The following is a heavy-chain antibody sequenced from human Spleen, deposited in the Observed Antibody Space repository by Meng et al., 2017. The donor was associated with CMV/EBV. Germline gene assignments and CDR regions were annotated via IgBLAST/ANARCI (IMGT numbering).Heavy chain of an antibody. Sequence: GESLKISCAASGFTVSSNYMSWVRQAPGKGLECVSVIYSGGSTYYADSVKGRFTISRDNAKNSLYLQMNSLRAEDTAVYYCARDTSSSSWYGDSMDVWGQGTTVTVSS. V-gene: IGHV3-53*01. CDR1: GFTVSSNY. CDR3: ARDTSSSSWYGDSMDV. J-gene: IGHJ6*02. CDR2: IYSGGST. D-gene: IGHD6-13*01.